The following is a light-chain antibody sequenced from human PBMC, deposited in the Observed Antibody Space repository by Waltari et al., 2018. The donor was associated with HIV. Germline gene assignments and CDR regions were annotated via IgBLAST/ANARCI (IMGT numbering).Light chain of an antibody. CDR3: QSYDSSLTGSV. Sequence: QSVLTQPPSVSGAPGQRVTISCTGSSSNIGAGYDIHWYQQLPGTAPNLLVYGSGNRPAGVPDRFSGSKSGTSASLAITGLQAEDEADYYGQSYDSSLTGSVFGGGTKLTVL. CDR1: SSNIGAGYD. J-gene: IGLJ2*01. CDR2: GSG. V-gene: IGLV1-40*01.